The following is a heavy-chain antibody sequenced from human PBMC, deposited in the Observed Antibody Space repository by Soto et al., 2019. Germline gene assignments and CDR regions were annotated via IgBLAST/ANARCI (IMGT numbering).Heavy chain of an antibody. D-gene: IGHD1-26*01. V-gene: IGHV3-33*01. Sequence: PGGSLRLSCAASGFSFSNYAMHWVRQAPGKGLEWVAVIWYDGSNKYYADSVKGRFTIPKDNSQTTVYLQMNSLRAEDTAVYYCTRDPYGGSRYYFDSWGQGTLGTVSS. J-gene: IGHJ4*02. CDR2: IWYDGSNK. CDR1: GFSFSNYA. CDR3: TRDPYGGSRYYFDS.